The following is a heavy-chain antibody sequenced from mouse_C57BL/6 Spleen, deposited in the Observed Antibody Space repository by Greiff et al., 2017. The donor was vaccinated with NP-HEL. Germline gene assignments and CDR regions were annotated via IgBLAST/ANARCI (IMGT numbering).Heavy chain of an antibody. Sequence: VQLQQSGAELMKPGASVKLSCKATGYTFTGYWIEWVKQRPGHGLEWIGEILPGSGSTNYNEKFKGKAKFTADTSSNTAYMQLSSLTTEDSAIYYCARGAYDYDVGFAYWGQGTLVTVSA. CDR3: ARGAYDYDVGFAY. J-gene: IGHJ3*01. V-gene: IGHV1-9*01. CDR1: GYTFTGYW. D-gene: IGHD2-4*01. CDR2: ILPGSGST.